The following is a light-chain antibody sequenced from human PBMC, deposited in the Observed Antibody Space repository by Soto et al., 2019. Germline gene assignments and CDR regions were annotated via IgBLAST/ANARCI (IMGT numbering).Light chain of an antibody. V-gene: IGKV1-39*01. CDR3: QQSYRTPPT. CDR1: QSIDSY. Sequence: DIQMTQSPSSLSASVGDRVTITCRASQSIDSYLNWYQQKSGQAPKLLINDASSLQSGVPSRFSGSGSGTDVTLTISSLQAGDFARYYCQQSYRTPPTFGQGTKLEIK. J-gene: IGKJ2*01. CDR2: DAS.